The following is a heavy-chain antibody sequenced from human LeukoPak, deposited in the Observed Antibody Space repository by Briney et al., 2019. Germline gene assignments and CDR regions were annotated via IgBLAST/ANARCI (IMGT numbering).Heavy chain of an antibody. Sequence: GGSLRLSCSASGFTFTSSGMSWVRQAPGKGLEWVSAISGSGGSTYYADSVKGRFTISRDNSKNTLYLRMNSLRAEDTAVYYCAKGYGWEASYYYYYMDVWGKGTTVTISS. CDR1: GFTFTSSG. J-gene: IGHJ6*03. D-gene: IGHD1-26*01. V-gene: IGHV3-23*01. CDR3: AKGYGWEASYYYYYMDV. CDR2: ISGSGGST.